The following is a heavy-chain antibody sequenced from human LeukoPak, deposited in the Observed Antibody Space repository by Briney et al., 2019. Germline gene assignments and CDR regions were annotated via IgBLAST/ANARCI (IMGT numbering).Heavy chain of an antibody. CDR3: ARGLYTSSSSFD. V-gene: IGHV3-74*01. CDR2: INSDGSST. Sequence: GGSLRLSCAASEFTFSAYWMHWVRQAPGKGLVWVSRINSDGSSTNYADPVKGRFTISRDNSKNTLYLQVNSLRADDTAVYYCARGLYTSSSSFDWGQGTLVTVSS. J-gene: IGHJ4*02. CDR1: EFTFSAYW. D-gene: IGHD6-6*01.